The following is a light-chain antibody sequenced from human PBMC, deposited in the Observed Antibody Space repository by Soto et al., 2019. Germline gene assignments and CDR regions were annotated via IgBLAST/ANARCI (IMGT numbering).Light chain of an antibody. J-gene: IGKJ4*01. CDR3: QQYYITPLP. Sequence: DIVMTQSPDSLAVSLGERATINCKSSQSVLYSTNNKNYLAWYQQKPGQPPKLLIYWAATRESGVPDRFSGSGSGADFALTICSLQAEDVAVYYCQQYYITPLPFGGGTKVEIK. CDR1: QSVLYSTNNKNY. CDR2: WAA. V-gene: IGKV4-1*01.